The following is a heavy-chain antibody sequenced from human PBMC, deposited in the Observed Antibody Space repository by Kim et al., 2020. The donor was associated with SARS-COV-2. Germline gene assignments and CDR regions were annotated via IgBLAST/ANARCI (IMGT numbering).Heavy chain of an antibody. D-gene: IGHD7-27*01. J-gene: IGHJ4*02. CDR3: ARESPNSPVDY. CDR1: GFTFSSYS. V-gene: IGHV3-21*01. Sequence: GGSLRLSCAASGFTFSSYSMIWVRQAPGKGLEWVSMISSTSYYIYYADSVQGRFTISRDNAKNSLFLQMNNLRADDSAIYYCARESPNSPVDYWGQGTLVTVSS. CDR2: ISSTSYYI.